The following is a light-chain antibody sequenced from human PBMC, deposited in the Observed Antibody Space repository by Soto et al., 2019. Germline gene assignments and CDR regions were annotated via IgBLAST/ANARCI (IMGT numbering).Light chain of an antibody. CDR2: EVS. J-gene: IGLJ3*02. CDR1: SSDVGGYNY. CDR3: SSYAGSNNLGV. V-gene: IGLV2-8*01. Sequence: QSALTQPPSASGSPGQSVTISCTGTSSDVGGYNYVSWYQQYPGKAPKLMIFEVSKRPSGVPDRFSGSKSGNTASLTVSGLQAEDEADYYCSSYAGSNNLGVFRGGTKLTVL.